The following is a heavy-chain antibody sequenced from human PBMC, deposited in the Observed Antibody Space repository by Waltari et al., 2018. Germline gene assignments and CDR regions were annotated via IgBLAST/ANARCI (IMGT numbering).Heavy chain of an antibody. CDR2: IIPILGIA. CDR1: GGTFSSYA. CDR3: VSGYCSGGSCLYYYYMDV. J-gene: IGHJ6*03. D-gene: IGHD2-15*01. V-gene: IGHV1-69*04. Sequence: QVQLVQSGAEVKKPGSSVKVSCKASGGTFSSYAISWVRQAPGQGLEWMGGIIPILGIANYAQKFQGRVTITADESTSTAYMELSSLRSEDTAVYYCVSGYCSGGSCLYYYYMDVWGKGTTVTVSS.